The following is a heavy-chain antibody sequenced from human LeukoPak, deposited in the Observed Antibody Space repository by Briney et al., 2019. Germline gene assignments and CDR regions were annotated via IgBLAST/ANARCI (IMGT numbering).Heavy chain of an antibody. CDR3: ARVTPAVGPDY. CDR1: GFTFSSYA. J-gene: IGHJ4*02. D-gene: IGHD4-11*01. CDR2: INHSGRT. Sequence: GSLRLSCAASGFTFSSYAMSWVRQPPGKGLEWIGEINHSGRTNDNPSLKSRVTISIDTSMNQFSLKLSSVTGADTAVYYCARVTPAVGPDYWGQGTLVTVSS. V-gene: IGHV4-34*01.